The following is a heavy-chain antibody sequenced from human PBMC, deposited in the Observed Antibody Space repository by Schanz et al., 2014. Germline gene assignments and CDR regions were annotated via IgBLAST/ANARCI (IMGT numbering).Heavy chain of an antibody. CDR2: INTNTGNP. V-gene: IGHV7-4-1*02. CDR1: GYTFTNYG. Sequence: QVRLVQSGAELKMPGATVKVSCETSGYTFTNYGVSWVRQAPGQGLEWMGWINTNTGNPTYAQGFTGRVVFSLDTSVSPAYLQISSLKAEDTAAYYCTTETIAMAGTFSIWGQGTLVTVSS. J-gene: IGHJ4*02. D-gene: IGHD6-19*01. CDR3: TTETIAMAGTFSI.